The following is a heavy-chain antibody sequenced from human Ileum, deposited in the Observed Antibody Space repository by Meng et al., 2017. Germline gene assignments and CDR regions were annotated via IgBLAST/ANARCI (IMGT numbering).Heavy chain of an antibody. CDR1: GFTTSDHY. CDR3: SRVDYGDSLA. Sequence: EVQLVESGGGLAQPGGSLRFSCAASGFTTSDHYMDWFDQAPGKGLEWLGRSINKPTSYTKEYAASVKGRFTTSRDDSKNSLFRQLSSLKTEDTAVYYCSRVDYGDSLAWGQGTLVTVSS. J-gene: IGHJ5*02. CDR2: SINKPTSYTK. D-gene: IGHD4-17*01. V-gene: IGHV3-72*01.